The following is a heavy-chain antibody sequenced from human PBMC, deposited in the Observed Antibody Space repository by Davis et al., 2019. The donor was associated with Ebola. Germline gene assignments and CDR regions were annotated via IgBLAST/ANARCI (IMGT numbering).Heavy chain of an antibody. CDR3: ARGQNWFDP. V-gene: IGHV3-53*01. J-gene: IGHJ5*02. CDR2: IYSGGST. CDR1: GFTVSSNY. Sequence: GESLKISCAASGFTVSSNYMSWVRQAPGKGLEWVSVIYSGGSTYYADSVKGRFTISRDNPKNTLYLQMNSLRAEDTAVYYCARGQNWFDPWGQGTLVTVSS.